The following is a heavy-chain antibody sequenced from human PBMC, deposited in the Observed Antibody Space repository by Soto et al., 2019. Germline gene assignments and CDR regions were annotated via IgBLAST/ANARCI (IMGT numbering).Heavy chain of an antibody. J-gene: IGHJ3*02. CDR3: AREKAAGTVEAFDI. CDR2: INHSGST. Sequence: SETLSLTCAVYGGSFSGYYWSWIRQPPGKGLEWIGEINHSGSTNYNPYLKSRVTIAVDTSKNQFSLKLRSVTAADTAVYYCAREKAAGTVEAFDIWGQGTMVTVSS. CDR1: GGSFSGYY. V-gene: IGHV4-34*01. D-gene: IGHD6-13*01.